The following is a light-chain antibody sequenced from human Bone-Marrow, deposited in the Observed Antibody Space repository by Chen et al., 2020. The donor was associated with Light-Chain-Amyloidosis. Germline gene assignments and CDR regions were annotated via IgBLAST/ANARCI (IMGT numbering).Light chain of an antibody. Sequence: QAVLTQPPSVSAAPGQNVTISCSGSTSNIGNNYVSWFHPRPGTAPKLLIYDNNERPSGISDRFSGSKSATSAALGISGLRTGDEADYYCGTWDSSLSAAVFGGGTKVTVL. CDR2: DNN. CDR3: GTWDSSLSAAV. CDR1: TSNIGNNY. J-gene: IGLJ2*01. V-gene: IGLV1-51*01.